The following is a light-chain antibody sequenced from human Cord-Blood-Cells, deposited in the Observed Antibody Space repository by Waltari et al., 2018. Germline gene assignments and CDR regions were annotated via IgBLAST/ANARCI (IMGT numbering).Light chain of an antibody. V-gene: IGKV1-39*01. CDR3: QQSYSTPIT. CDR1: QSISSY. CDR2: AAS. J-gene: IGKJ5*01. Sequence: DIQMTQSPSSLSASVGDRVTITCRASQSISSYLNGYQQKPGKAPTLLIYAASSLQSGVPSRFSGSGSGTDFTLTISSLQPEDFATYYCQQSYSTPITFGQGTRLEIK.